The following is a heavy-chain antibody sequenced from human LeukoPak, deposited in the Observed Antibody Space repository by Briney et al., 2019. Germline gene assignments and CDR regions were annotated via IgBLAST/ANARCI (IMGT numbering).Heavy chain of an antibody. D-gene: IGHD2-2*01. J-gene: IGHJ6*03. CDR3: ARVGLHIVVVPAAISYYYYYMDV. V-gene: IGHV1-18*01. CDR1: GYTFTSYG. Sequence: ASVKVSCKASGYTFTSYGISWVRQAPGQGLEWMGWISTYNGNTNYAQKLQVRVTMTTDTSTSTAYMELRSLRSDDTAVYYCARVGLHIVVVPAAISYYYYYMDVWGKGTTVTVSS. CDR2: ISTYNGNT.